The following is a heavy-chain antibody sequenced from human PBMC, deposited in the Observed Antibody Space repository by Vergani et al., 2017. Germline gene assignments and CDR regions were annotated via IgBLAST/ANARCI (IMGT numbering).Heavy chain of an antibody. CDR1: GFTFSSYG. Sequence: VQLVESGRGVVKPGKPQRLFCAAWGFTFSSYGKHGGREARGKGLEWVAVLWYDGSNKYYADSVKGRFTISRDNSKNTPYLQINSLRADDTAVYYCAKDASSSCLNYYYYYMDVWGKGTTVTVSS. CDR3: AKDASSSCLNYYYYYMDV. J-gene: IGHJ6*03. CDR2: LWYDGSNK. V-gene: IGHV3-33*06. D-gene: IGHD6-13*01.